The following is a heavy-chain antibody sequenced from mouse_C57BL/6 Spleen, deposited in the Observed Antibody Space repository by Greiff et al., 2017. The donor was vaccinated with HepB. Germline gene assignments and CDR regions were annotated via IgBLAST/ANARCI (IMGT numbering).Heavy chain of an antibody. CDR3: AREEACGNPCAMDY. J-gene: IGHJ4*01. CDR2: ISYDGSN. V-gene: IGHV3-6*01. CDR1: GYSITSGYY. Sequence: ESGPGLVKPSQSLSLTCSVTGYSITSGYYWNWIRQFPGNKLEWMGYISYDGSNNYNPSLKNRISITRDTSKNQFFLKLNSVTTEDTATYYSAREEACGNPCAMDYWGQGTSVTVSS. D-gene: IGHD2-1*01.